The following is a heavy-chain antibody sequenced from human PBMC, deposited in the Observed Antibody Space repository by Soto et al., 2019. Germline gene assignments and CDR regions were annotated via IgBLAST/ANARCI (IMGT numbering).Heavy chain of an antibody. Sequence: QVQLVQYGAEVKKPGSSVKVSCKASGGTFSSYAIRWVRQSPGQVLEWLGGIIPIFGTANYAQTFQGRVTITVDESTITAYMELSSLRSEDTAVYYGARGDYGGNHYFDYWGQGTLVTVSS. CDR1: GGTFSSYA. D-gene: IGHD4-17*01. CDR2: IIPIFGTA. J-gene: IGHJ4*02. V-gene: IGHV1-69*01. CDR3: ARGDYGGNHYFDY.